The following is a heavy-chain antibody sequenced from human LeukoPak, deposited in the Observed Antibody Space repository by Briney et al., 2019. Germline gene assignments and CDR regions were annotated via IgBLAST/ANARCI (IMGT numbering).Heavy chain of an antibody. CDR2: ISSSSTTI. Sequence: PGGSLRLSCAASGFTFSSFEMNWVRQAPGKGLEWVSYISSSSTTIYYADSVKGRFTISRDNVKNSLYLQMNSLRAEDTAVYYCARRAGAYSHPYDYWGQGTLVTVSS. CDR3: ARRAGAYSHPYDY. D-gene: IGHD4/OR15-4a*01. J-gene: IGHJ4*02. V-gene: IGHV3-48*03. CDR1: GFTFSSFE.